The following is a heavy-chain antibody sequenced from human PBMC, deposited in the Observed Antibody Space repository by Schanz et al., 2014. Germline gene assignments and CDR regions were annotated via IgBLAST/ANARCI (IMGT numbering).Heavy chain of an antibody. J-gene: IGHJ3*02. CDR3: AKDPHKDYGGKPQALDI. Sequence: EVQLVESGGGLVQPGGSLRLSCAASGFTFSSNAMCWVRQAPGKGLEWVSTITSNGGGTYYADSVKGRFTISRDNAKNTLYLQMNSLRAEDTALYYCAKDPHKDYGGKPQALDIWGQGTMVTVSS. CDR2: ITSNGGGT. D-gene: IGHD4-17*01. CDR1: GFTFSSNA. V-gene: IGHV3-23*04.